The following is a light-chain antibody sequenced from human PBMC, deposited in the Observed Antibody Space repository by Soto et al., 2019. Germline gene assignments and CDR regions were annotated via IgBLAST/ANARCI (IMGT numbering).Light chain of an antibody. CDR2: DVS. J-gene: IGKJ5*01. CDR1: QGVTTN. V-gene: IGKV3-15*01. CDR3: QQYNNWPFS. Sequence: VMTQSPAGLSVSPGQRVTLSCRAGQGVTTNFAWYQQKSGQSPRLLIYDVSTRATGVPARFSGTGSETDFNLTISGLQSEDSAVYFCQQYNNWPFSFGQGTRLEIK.